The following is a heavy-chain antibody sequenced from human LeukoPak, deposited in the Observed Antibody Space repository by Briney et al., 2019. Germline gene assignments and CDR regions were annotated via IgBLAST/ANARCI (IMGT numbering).Heavy chain of an antibody. D-gene: IGHD4-17*01. Sequence: GGSLRLSCAASGFVFSSYAMNWVRQARGKGREWVSSISGSGGVTQYGDSVKGRFTISRDNSNNTMYLQMNSLRVEDTAIYYCARDRHGDYSLDYWGQGILVTVSS. CDR3: ARDRHGDYSLDY. CDR2: ISGSGGVT. V-gene: IGHV3-23*01. J-gene: IGHJ4*02. CDR1: GFVFSSYA.